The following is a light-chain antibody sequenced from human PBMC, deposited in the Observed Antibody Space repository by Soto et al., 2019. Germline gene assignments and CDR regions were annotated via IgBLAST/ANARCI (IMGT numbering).Light chain of an antibody. CDR1: SSNVGNNI. Sequence: QSVLTQPPSVSAAPGQKVTTSCSGSSSNVGNNIVSWYQQLPGAVPKLLIYANDKRPSGIPDRFSGSKSGTSATLGITGLQTGDEADYYCATWDTSLSAVVFGGGTKLTVL. V-gene: IGLV1-51*01. CDR3: ATWDTSLSAVV. J-gene: IGLJ3*02. CDR2: AND.